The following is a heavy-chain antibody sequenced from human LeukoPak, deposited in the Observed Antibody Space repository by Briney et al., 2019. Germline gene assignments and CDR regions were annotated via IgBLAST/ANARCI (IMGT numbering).Heavy chain of an antibody. J-gene: IGHJ4*02. V-gene: IGHV3-23*01. D-gene: IGHD3-22*01. CDR1: GFTFSTYA. CDR2: ISSSGGSP. Sequence: GGSLRLTCVASGFTFSTYALSWVRQAPGKGLEWVSAISSSGGSPYYADSVNGRFTISRDNSKNTLYLQMNSLRAEDTALYYCAKDLRYYDSSAPPGGYWGQGTLVTVSS. CDR3: AKDLRYYDSSAPPGGY.